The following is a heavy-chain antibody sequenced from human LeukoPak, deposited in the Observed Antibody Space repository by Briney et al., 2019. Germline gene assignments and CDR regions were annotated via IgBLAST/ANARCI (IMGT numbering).Heavy chain of an antibody. J-gene: IGHJ6*02. V-gene: IGHV3-23*01. D-gene: IGHD3-22*01. Sequence: GGSLRLSCAASGFTFSSYWMHWVRQAPGKGLEWVSAISGSGGSTYYADSVKGRFTISRDNSKNTLYLQMNSLRAEDTAVYYCAKDPNTMIVVVITTFPIGMDVWGQGTTVTVSS. CDR2: ISGSGGST. CDR1: GFTFSSYW. CDR3: AKDPNTMIVVVITTFPIGMDV.